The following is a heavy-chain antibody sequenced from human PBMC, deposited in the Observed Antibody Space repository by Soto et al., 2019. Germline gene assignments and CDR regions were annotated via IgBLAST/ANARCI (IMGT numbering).Heavy chain of an antibody. CDR2: INPNSGGT. V-gene: IGHV1-2*04. CDR1: GYTFTGYY. CDR3: ARDLSGYAGLVHAFDI. Sequence: ASMKVSCKASGYTFTGYYMHWVRQAPGQGLEWMGWINPNSGGTNYAQKFQGWVTMTRDTSISTAYMELSRLRSDDTAVYYCARDLSGYAGLVHAFDIWGQGTMVTVSS. J-gene: IGHJ3*02. D-gene: IGHD5-12*01.